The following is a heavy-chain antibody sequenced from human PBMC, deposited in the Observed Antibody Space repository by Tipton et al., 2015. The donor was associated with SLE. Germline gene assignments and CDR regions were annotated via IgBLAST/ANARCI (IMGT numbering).Heavy chain of an antibody. CDR1: GGSISSSSYY. CDR2: IYYSGST. Sequence: TLSLTCTVSGGSISSSSYYWGWIRQPPGKGLEWIGSIYYSGSTYYNPSLKIRVTISVDTSKNQFSLKLSSVTAADTAVYYCARRPTRSEIVVVGGGSDYWGQGTLVTVSS. D-gene: IGHD2-15*01. CDR3: ARRPTRSEIVVVGGGSDY. V-gene: IGHV4-39*01. J-gene: IGHJ4*02.